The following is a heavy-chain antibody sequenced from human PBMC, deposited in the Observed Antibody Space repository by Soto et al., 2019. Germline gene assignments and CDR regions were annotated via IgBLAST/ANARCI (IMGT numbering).Heavy chain of an antibody. CDR3: NSGSGNYHFYSAFHS. CDR2: IRNKANNYAT. CDR1: GFTLSDSA. D-gene: IGHD3-22*01. V-gene: IGHV3-73*01. Sequence: PGGSLRLSCAASGFTLSDSAMHWVRQASGKGLEWIGRIRNKANNYATAYAASVNGRFTISRDDSKNTAYLQMNSLKIEDTAVYYCNSGSGNYHFYSAFHSCGQGALVT. J-gene: IGHJ4*02.